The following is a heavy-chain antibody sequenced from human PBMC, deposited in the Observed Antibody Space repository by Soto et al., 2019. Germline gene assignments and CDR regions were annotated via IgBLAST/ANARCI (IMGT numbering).Heavy chain of an antibody. CDR2: IYYSGST. Sequence: PSETLSLTCTVSGGSIRSYYWSWIRQPPGKGLEWTGYIYYSGSTDYNPSLKSRVTISVDTSKNQFSLKLRSVTAADTAVYYCARDSYNFDDWGQGILVTVSS. V-gene: IGHV4-59*01. D-gene: IGHD5-18*01. CDR1: GGSIRSYY. J-gene: IGHJ4*02. CDR3: ARDSYNFDD.